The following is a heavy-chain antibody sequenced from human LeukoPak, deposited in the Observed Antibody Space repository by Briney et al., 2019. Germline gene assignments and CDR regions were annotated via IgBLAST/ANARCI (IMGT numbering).Heavy chain of an antibody. J-gene: IGHJ6*03. Sequence: PGGSLRLSCAASGFTVSSCAMHWVRQAPGKGLECVAVMSHDGSNKYYADSVKGRFTISRDNSKNTLYLQMNSPRAEDTAVYYCARDSPSRDSSDYMDVWGKGTTVTVSS. D-gene: IGHD6-6*01. CDR2: MSHDGSNK. CDR3: ARDSPSRDSSDYMDV. CDR1: GFTVSSCA. V-gene: IGHV3-30*01.